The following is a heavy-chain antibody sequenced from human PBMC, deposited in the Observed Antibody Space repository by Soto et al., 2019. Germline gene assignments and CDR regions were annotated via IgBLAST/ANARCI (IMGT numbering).Heavy chain of an antibody. CDR3: ARGYWLEFDLTASTQRWPYYYYGMDV. Sequence: QVQLVQSGAEVKKPGASVKVSCKASGYTFTSYGISWVRQAPGQGLEWMGWISAYNGNTNYAQKIQGRVTMTTDTSTSTAYMELRSLRSDDTAVYYCARGYWLEFDLTASTQRWPYYYYGMDVWGQGTTVTVSS. CDR2: ISAYNGNT. CDR1: GYTFTSYG. J-gene: IGHJ6*02. V-gene: IGHV1-18*01. D-gene: IGHD2-8*02.